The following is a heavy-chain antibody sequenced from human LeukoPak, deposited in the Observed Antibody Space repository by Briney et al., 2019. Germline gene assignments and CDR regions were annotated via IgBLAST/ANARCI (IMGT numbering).Heavy chain of an antibody. Sequence: TGGSLRLSCAASGFTFSSYSMSWVRQAPGKGLEWVSSISSSKTYIYYADSVKGRFTISRDNVKNSLYLQMNSLRAEDTAVYYCANDLGWIQLNLGRGQGALVTVSS. J-gene: IGHJ4*02. V-gene: IGHV3-21*01. D-gene: IGHD5-18*01. CDR3: ANDLGWIQLNLG. CDR1: GFTFSSYS. CDR2: ISSSKTYI.